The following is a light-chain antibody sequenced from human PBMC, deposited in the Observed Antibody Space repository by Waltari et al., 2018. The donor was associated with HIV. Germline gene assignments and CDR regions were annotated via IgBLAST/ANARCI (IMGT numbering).Light chain of an antibody. CDR1: QSVSSY. CDR2: DAS. J-gene: IGKJ3*01. Sequence: EIVLTQSPATLSLSPGERATLSCRASQSVSSYLAWYQQQPGQAPRLLIYDASNRATGIPARFSDSVSGTDFTLTISSLEPEDFAVYYCQQRSNWLFTFGPGTKVDIK. CDR3: QQRSNWLFT. V-gene: IGKV3-11*01.